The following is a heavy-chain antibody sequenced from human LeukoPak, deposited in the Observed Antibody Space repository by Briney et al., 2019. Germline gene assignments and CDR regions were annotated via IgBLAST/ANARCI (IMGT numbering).Heavy chain of an antibody. V-gene: IGHV1-2*02. CDR2: INPNSGGT. J-gene: IGHJ4*02. CDR1: GYSFTGYY. Sequence: ASVKVSCKASGYSFTGYYMHWVRQAPGQGLEWMGWINPNSGGTNYAQKFQGRVTMTRDTSISTAYMELSRLRSDDTAVYYCARDSGFDWLSYIDYWGQGTLVTVSS. CDR3: ARDSGFDWLSYIDY. D-gene: IGHD3-9*01.